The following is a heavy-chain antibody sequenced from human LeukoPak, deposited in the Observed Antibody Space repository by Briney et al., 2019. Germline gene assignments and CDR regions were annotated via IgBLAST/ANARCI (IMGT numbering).Heavy chain of an antibody. J-gene: IGHJ4*02. V-gene: IGHV3-48*04. D-gene: IGHD6-19*01. CDR2: ISSTSTTI. CDR3: ASGYSSGPVY. CDR1: GFTFSSSS. Sequence: GGSLRLSCAASGFTFSSSSMNWVRQAPGKGLEWVSYISSTSTTIYYADSVKGRFTISRDNAKNSLYLQMNSLRAEDTAVYYCASGYSSGPVYWGQGNLVTVSS.